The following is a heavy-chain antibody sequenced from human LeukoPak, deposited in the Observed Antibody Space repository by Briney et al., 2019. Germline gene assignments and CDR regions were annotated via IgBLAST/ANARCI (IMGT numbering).Heavy chain of an antibody. CDR3: ARARYDSSGYYYAQGAFDI. V-gene: IGHV1-2*02. CDR2: INPNSGGT. D-gene: IGHD3-22*01. J-gene: IGHJ3*02. CDR1: GYTFTGYY. Sequence: ASVKVSCKASGYTFTGYYMHWVRQAPGQGLEWMGWINPNSGGTNYAQKFQGRVTTTRDTSISTAYMELSRLRSDDTAVYYCARARYDSSGYYYAQGAFDIWGQGTMVTVSS.